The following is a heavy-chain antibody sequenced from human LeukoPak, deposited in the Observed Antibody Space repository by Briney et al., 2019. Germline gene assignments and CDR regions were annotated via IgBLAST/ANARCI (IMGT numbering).Heavy chain of an antibody. CDR2: IYYSGST. D-gene: IGHD6-13*01. V-gene: IGHV4-59*01. CDR1: GGSISSYY. Sequence: PSEILSLTCTVSGGSISSYYWSWIRQPPGKGLEWLGYIYYSGSTDYNPSLKSRVTISVDTSKNQFSLKLSSVTAADTAVYYCARSYSSSWSNYYYYGMDVWGQGTTVTVSS. J-gene: IGHJ6*02. CDR3: ARSYSSSWSNYYYYGMDV.